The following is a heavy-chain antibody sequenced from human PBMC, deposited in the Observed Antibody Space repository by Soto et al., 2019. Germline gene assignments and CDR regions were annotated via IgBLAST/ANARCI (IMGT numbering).Heavy chain of an antibody. V-gene: IGHV3-20*04. J-gene: IGHJ6*02. CDR1: GFTFDDYG. D-gene: IGHD3-10*01. CDR2: INWNGGST. Sequence: PGGSLRLSCAASGFTFDDYGMSWVRQAPGKGLEWVSGINWNGGSTGYADSVKGRFTISRDNAKNSLYLQMNSLRAEDTALYYCARVRVVTYGSGSKVSLNYYYGMDVWGQGTTVTVSS. CDR3: ARVRVVTYGSGSKVSLNYYYGMDV.